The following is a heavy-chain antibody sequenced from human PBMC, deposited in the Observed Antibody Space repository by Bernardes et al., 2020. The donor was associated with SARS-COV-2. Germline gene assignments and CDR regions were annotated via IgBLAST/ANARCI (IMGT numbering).Heavy chain of an antibody. CDR2: IYPGDSDT. J-gene: IGHJ6*02. Sequence: GESLKISCKGSGYSFTSYWIGWVRQMPGKGLEWMGIIYPGDSDTRYSPSFQGQVTISADKSISTAYLQWSSLKASDTAMYYCARRIAAAANPNRGWNYYGMDVWGQGTTVTVSS. CDR1: GYSFTSYW. V-gene: IGHV5-51*01. CDR3: ARRIAAAANPNRGWNYYGMDV. D-gene: IGHD6-13*01.